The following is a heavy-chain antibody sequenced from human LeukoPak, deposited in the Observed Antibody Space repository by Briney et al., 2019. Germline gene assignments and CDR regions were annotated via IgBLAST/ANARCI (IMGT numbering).Heavy chain of an antibody. D-gene: IGHD6-19*01. V-gene: IGHV3-21*01. CDR3: AGDYSGWSRDY. J-gene: IGHJ4*02. CDR2: ISTDSHYI. Sequence: PGGSLRLSCAASGFTFSSYSMNWVRQAPGKGLEWVSSISTDSHYIYYADSVKGRFSTSRDNAKNALYLQMDSLRAEDTAVYFCAGDYSGWSRDYWGQGTLVTVSS. CDR1: GFTFSSYS.